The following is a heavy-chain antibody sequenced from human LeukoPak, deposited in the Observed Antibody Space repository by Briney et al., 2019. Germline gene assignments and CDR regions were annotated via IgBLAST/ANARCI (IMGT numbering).Heavy chain of an antibody. CDR1: GYTFTSYG. J-gene: IGHJ4*02. V-gene: IGHV1-18*01. D-gene: IGHD5-12*01. CDR3: ARDDSGYGGYGYYFDY. Sequence: ASVRVSCKASGYTFTSYGISWVRQAPGQGLEWMGWISAYIGNTNYAQKLQGRVTMTTDTSTSTAYMELRSLRSDDTAVYYCARDDSGYGGYGYYFDYWGQGTLVTVSS. CDR2: ISAYIGNT.